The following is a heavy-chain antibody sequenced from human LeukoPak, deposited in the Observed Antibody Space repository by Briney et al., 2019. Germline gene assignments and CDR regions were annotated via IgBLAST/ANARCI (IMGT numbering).Heavy chain of an antibody. CDR2: ISAYNGNT. V-gene: IGHV1-18*01. CDR1: GYTFTSYG. D-gene: IGHD6-13*01. Sequence: GASVKVSCKASGYTFTSYGISWVRQAPGQGLEWMGWISAYNGNTNYAQKLQGRVTMTTDTSTGTAYMELRSLRSDDTAVCYCARDGSSSWYPPYYFDYWGQGTLVTVSS. CDR3: ARDGSSSWYPPYYFDY. J-gene: IGHJ4*02.